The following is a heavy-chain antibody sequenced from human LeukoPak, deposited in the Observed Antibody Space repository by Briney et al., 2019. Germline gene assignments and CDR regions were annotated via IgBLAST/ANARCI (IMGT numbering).Heavy chain of an antibody. CDR3: ARDMIDDFWSGYFSPMNYFDY. Sequence: GGSLRLSCAASGFTFSSYAMHWVRQAPGKGLEWVAVISYDGSNKYYADSVKGRFTISRDNSKNTLYLQMNSLRAEDTAVYYCARDMIDDFWSGYFSPMNYFDYWGQGTLVTVSS. J-gene: IGHJ4*02. CDR2: ISYDGSNK. D-gene: IGHD3-3*01. V-gene: IGHV3-30-3*01. CDR1: GFTFSSYA.